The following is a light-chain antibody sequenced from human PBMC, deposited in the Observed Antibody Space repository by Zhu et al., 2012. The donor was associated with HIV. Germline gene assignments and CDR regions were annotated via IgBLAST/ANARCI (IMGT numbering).Light chain of an antibody. V-gene: IGKV3-20*01. CDR3: QQYGSSPGT. CDR2: GAS. J-gene: IGKJ1*01. Sequence: EIVLTQSPGTLSLSPGERATLSCRASQSVSSSYLAWYQQKPGQAPRLLIYGASSRATGIPDRFSGSGSGTDFTLTISRLESEDFAVYYCQQYGSSPGTFGQGTKGGNQT. CDR1: QSVSSSY.